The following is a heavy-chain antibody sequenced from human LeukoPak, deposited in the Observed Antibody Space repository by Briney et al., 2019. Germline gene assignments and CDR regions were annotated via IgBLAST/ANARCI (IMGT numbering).Heavy chain of an antibody. D-gene: IGHD2-21*01. CDR3: ARGVVVIARPYYYMDV. J-gene: IGHJ6*03. CDR1: GFTFSSYA. CDR2: ISGSGGST. Sequence: PGGSLRLSCAASGFTFSSYAMSWVRQAPGKGLEWVSAISGSGGSTYYADSVKGRFTISRDNSKNTLYPQMNSLRAEDTAVYYCARGVVVIARPYYYMDVWGKGTTVTVSS. V-gene: IGHV3-23*01.